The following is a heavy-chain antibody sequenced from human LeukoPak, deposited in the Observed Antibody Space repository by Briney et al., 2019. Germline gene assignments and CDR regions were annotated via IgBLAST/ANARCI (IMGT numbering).Heavy chain of an antibody. CDR2: IYGSGYST. V-gene: IGHV3-23*01. D-gene: IGHD6-6*01. CDR3: AKDLGYSGSSGSYAFDI. CDR1: GFTFSSYA. Sequence: GGSLRLSCAASGFTFSSYAMSWVRQAPEKGLEWVSAIYGSGYSTYYADSVKGRSTISRDNSKNTLYLQMNSLRAEDTAVYYCAKDLGYSGSSGSYAFDIWGQGTMVTVSS. J-gene: IGHJ3*02.